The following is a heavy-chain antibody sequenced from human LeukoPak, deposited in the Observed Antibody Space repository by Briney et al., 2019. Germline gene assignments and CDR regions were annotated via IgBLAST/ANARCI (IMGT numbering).Heavy chain of an antibody. CDR3: ARDGYFDWLFEFDY. J-gene: IGHJ4*02. D-gene: IGHD3-9*01. CDR1: GFTFSSYG. Sequence: PGGCLRLSCAASGFTFSSYGMNWVRLAPGKGLEWVSSISSSSSYIYYADSVKGRVTISRDNAKNSLYLQMNSLRAEDTAVYYCARDGYFDWLFEFDYWGQGTLVTVSS. V-gene: IGHV3-21*01. CDR2: ISSSSSYI.